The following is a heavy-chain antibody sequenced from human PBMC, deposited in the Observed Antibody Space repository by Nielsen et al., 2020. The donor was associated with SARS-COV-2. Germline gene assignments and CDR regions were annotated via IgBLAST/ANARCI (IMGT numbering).Heavy chain of an antibody. CDR2: IIPIFGTA. V-gene: IGHV1-69*13. D-gene: IGHD3-9*01. CDR3: ARRSRYFDWLPLDYYYYYGMDV. CDR1: GGTFSSYA. J-gene: IGHJ6*02. Sequence: SVKVSCKASGGTFSSYAISWVRQAPGQGLEWMGGIIPIFGTANYAQKFQGRVTIAADESTSTAYMELSSLRSEDTAVYYCARRSRYFDWLPLDYYYYYGMDVWGQGTTVTVSS.